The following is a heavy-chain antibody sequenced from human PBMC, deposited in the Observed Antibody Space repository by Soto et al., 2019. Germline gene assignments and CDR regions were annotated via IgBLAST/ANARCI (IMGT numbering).Heavy chain of an antibody. J-gene: IGHJ4*02. V-gene: IGHV1-18*01. CDR3: AKDLREYSSGPPGG. CDR2: ISAYNGNT. D-gene: IGHD6-19*01. Sequence: ASVKVSCKASGYTFTSYGISWVRQAPGQGLEWMGWISAYNGNTNYAQKLQGRVTMTTDTSTSTAYMELRSLRSDDTAVYYCAKDLREYSSGPPGGWGQGTLVTVSS. CDR1: GYTFTSYG.